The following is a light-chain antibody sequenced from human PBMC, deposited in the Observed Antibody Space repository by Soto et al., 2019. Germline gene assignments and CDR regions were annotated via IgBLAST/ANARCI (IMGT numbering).Light chain of an antibody. CDR3: SSYTSSSDV. V-gene: IGLV2-14*01. CDR1: SSDVGGYNY. J-gene: IGLJ1*01. CDR2: DVS. Sequence: ALTQPASVSGSPGQSITLSCTGTSSDVGGYNYVSWYQQHPGKAPKLMIYDVSNRPSGVSNRFSGSKSGNTASLTISGLQAEDEADYYCSSYTSSSDVFGTGTKVTVL.